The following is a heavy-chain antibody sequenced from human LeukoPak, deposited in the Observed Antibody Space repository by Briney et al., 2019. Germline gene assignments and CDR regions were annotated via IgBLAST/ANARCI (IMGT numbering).Heavy chain of an antibody. V-gene: IGHV4-31*11. Sequence: SETLSLTCAVYGGSFSGYYWSWIRQHPGKGLEWIGYIYYSGSTYYNPSLKSRVTISVDTSKNQFSLKLSSVTAADTAVYYCARPRDYGDYWGAFDIWGQGTMVTVSS. J-gene: IGHJ3*02. CDR1: GGSFSGYY. CDR3: ARPRDYGDYWGAFDI. D-gene: IGHD4-17*01. CDR2: IYYSGST.